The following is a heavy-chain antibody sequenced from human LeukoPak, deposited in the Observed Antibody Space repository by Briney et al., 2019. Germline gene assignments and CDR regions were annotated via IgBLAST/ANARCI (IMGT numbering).Heavy chain of an antibody. Sequence: GGSLRLSCTASGFTFRDFYLSWIRQTPGKGLEWISYISTTSSYTYYSDSVKGRFTISRDNTKNSLFLQMNSLRAEDTAVYYCARGGVVVFDYRGQGTLVTVSS. J-gene: IGHJ4*02. D-gene: IGHD2-15*01. CDR3: ARGGVVVFDY. CDR1: GFTFRDFY. CDR2: ISTTSSYT. V-gene: IGHV3-11*05.